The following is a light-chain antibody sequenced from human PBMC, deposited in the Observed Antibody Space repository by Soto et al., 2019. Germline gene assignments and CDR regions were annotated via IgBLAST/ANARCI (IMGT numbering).Light chain of an antibody. CDR1: QSISNH. CDR3: QQSYSNPPT. J-gene: IGKJ1*01. V-gene: IGKV1-39*01. Sequence: DIQMTQSPSSLSASVGDRVTITCRASQSISNHLNWYQQKPGKAPKLLIFAASSLQSGVPSRFSGSRSGPDFTLTISSLQPEDFATYYCQQSYSNPPTFGQGTKVDIK. CDR2: AAS.